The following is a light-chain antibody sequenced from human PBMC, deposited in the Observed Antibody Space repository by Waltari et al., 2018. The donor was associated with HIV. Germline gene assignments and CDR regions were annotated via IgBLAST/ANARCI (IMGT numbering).Light chain of an antibody. J-gene: IGLJ2*01. CDR3: CSKSTIYFGVL. V-gene: IGLV2-23*02. CDR1: SNDIGISNL. CDR2: DVD. Sequence: ITISCSGTSNDIGISNLVSWYQHHPGKAPKLIIFDVDKRPSGISDRFSGSKSGYTASLTISGLRTEDEADYFCCSKSTIYFGVLFGGGTTLTVL.